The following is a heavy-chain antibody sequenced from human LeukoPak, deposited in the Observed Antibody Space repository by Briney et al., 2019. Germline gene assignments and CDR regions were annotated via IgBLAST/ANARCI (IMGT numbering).Heavy chain of an antibody. CDR1: GGSISSGGYS. V-gene: IGHV4-30-2*01. J-gene: IGHJ4*02. Sequence: TSETLSLTCAVSGGSISSGGYSWSWIRQPPGKGLEWIGYIYHSGSTYYNPSLKSRVTISVDRSKNQFSLKLSSVTAADTAVYYCARAGSNTLGEIDYWGQGTLVTVSS. D-gene: IGHD1-26*01. CDR2: IYHSGST. CDR3: ARAGSNTLGEIDY.